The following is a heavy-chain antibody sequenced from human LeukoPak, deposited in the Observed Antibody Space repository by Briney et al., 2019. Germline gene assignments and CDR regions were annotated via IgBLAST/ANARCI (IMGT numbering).Heavy chain of an antibody. CDR2: IIPIFGTA. CDR1: GGTFSSYA. CDR3: AREKSVVVVAATRRETGIFDY. V-gene: IGHV1-69*13. D-gene: IGHD2-15*01. J-gene: IGHJ4*02. Sequence: SVKVSFKASGGTFSSYAISWVRQAPGQGLEWMGGIIPIFGTANYAQKFQGRVTITADESTSTAYMELSSLRSEDTAVYYCAREKSVVVVAATRRETGIFDYWGQGTLVTVSS.